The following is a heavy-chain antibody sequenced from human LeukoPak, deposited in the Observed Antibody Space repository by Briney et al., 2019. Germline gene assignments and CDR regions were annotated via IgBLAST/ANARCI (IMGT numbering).Heavy chain of an antibody. Sequence: SETLSLTCTVSGGSISSYYWSWIRQPPGKGLEWIGYIYYSGSTNYNPSLKSRVTISVDTSKNQFSLKLSSVTAADTAVYYCARVSSSGWPFDYWGQGTLVTVSS. J-gene: IGHJ4*02. CDR1: GGSISSYY. CDR2: IYYSGST. V-gene: IGHV4-59*01. CDR3: ARVSSSGWPFDY. D-gene: IGHD6-19*01.